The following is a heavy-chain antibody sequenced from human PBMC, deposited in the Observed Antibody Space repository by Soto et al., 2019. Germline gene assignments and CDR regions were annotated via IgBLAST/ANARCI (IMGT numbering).Heavy chain of an antibody. Sequence: PGGSLRLSCAASRLTFSSHGMSWVRQAPGKGLEWVSNISGSGTSTYYADSVRGRFTISRDNSKNTFFLEINSLRGDHTAVYYCATGGWLRHNDNWGQGTLVTVSS. CDR1: RLTFSSHG. J-gene: IGHJ4*02. V-gene: IGHV3-23*01. CDR2: ISGSGTST. D-gene: IGHD5-12*01. CDR3: ATGGWLRHNDN.